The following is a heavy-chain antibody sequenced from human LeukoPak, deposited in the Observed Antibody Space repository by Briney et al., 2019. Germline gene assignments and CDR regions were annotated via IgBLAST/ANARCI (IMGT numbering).Heavy chain of an antibody. J-gene: IGHJ4*02. CDR3: ARDDEAAAGDY. CDR1: GYTFTSYA. V-gene: IGHV1-3*01. D-gene: IGHD6-13*01. CDR2: INAGNGNT. Sequence: GASVTVSCKASGYTFTSYAMHWVRLAPGQRLEWMGWINAGNGNTKYSQKFQGRVTITRDTSASTAYMELSSLRSEDTAVYYCARDDEAAAGDYWGQGTLVTVSS.